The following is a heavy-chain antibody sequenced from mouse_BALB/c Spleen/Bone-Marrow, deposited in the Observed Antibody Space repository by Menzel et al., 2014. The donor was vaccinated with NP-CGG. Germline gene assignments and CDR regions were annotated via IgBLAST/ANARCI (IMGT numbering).Heavy chain of an antibody. D-gene: IGHD2-1*01. V-gene: IGHV5-6-3*01. J-gene: IGHJ2*01. CDR3: ARGNYGNYVDYFDY. CDR1: GFTFSSYG. Sequence: EVQLVGSGGGLVQPGGSLKLSCAASGFTFSSYGMSWVRQTPDKRLELVASINSNGGSTYYPDSVKGRFTISRDNAKNTLSLQMSSLKSEDTAMYYCARGNYGNYVDYFDYWGQGTTLTVSS. CDR2: INSNGGST.